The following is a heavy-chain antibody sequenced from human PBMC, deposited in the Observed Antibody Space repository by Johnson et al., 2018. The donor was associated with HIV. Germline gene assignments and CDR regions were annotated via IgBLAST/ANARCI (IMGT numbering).Heavy chain of an antibody. Sequence: QEKLVESGGGVVQPGRSLRLSCVGSGFTFSSYGMHWVRQAPGKGLEWVAVISYDGNNKYYADSVKGRFTISSDNSKNTLYLQMNSLRAEDTAVFYCAKDRGYSSVYYYDSFDIWGQGTMVTVSS. CDR2: ISYDGNNK. V-gene: IGHV3-30*18. CDR3: AKDRGYSSVYYYDSFDI. D-gene: IGHD3-22*01. CDR1: GFTFSSYG. J-gene: IGHJ3*02.